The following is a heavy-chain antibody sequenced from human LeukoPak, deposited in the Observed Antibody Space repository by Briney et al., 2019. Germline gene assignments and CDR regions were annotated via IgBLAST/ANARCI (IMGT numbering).Heavy chain of an antibody. D-gene: IGHD2-8*01. J-gene: IGHJ4*02. CDR3: ARSGTKTNCFDY. CDR1: GGSISTYY. V-gene: IGHV4-59*01. CDR2: IYYSGST. Sequence: PSETLSLTCTVSGGSISTYYWSWIRQPPGKGLEWIGYIYYSGSTNYSPSLQSRVTISVDTSRNQFSLRLISVTAADTAMYYCARSGTKTNCFDYWGQGTLVTVSS.